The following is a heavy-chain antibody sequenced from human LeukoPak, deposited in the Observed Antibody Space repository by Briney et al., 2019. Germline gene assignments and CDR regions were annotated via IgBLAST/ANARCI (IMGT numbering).Heavy chain of an antibody. CDR2: ISYDGSNK. V-gene: IGHV3-30*03. CDR3: ARAMRWEPGAFEI. J-gene: IGHJ3*02. Sequence: GGSLRLSCAASGFTFSSYGMHWVRQAPGKGLEWVAVISYDGSNKYYADSVKGRFTISGDNSKNTLYLQMNSLRAEDTAVYYCARAMRWEPGAFEIWGQGTMVTVSS. CDR1: GFTFSSYG. D-gene: IGHD1-26*01.